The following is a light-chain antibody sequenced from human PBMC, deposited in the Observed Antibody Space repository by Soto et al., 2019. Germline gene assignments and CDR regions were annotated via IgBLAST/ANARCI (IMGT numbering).Light chain of an antibody. CDR2: DVS. CDR1: SSDVGGYDY. V-gene: IGLV2-14*03. CDR3: SSYSSSSTLVV. J-gene: IGLJ2*01. Sequence: QSALTQPASVSGSPGQSITISCTGTSSDVGGYDYVSWYQQYPDKAPKLMIYDVSNRPSGVSNRFSGSKSGNTASLTISGRQAEDEADHYCSSYSSSSTLVVFGGGTKVTVL.